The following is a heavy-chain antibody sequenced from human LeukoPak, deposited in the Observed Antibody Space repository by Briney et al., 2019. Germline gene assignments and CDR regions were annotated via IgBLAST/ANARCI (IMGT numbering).Heavy chain of an antibody. Sequence: SQTLSLTCAISGDSVSSNSAAWNWIRQSPSRGLGWLGRTYYRSKWYNDYAVSVKSRITINPDTSKNQFSLQLNSVTPEDTAVYYCARGRDYYDSSGPNWFDPWGQGTLVTVSS. V-gene: IGHV6-1*01. J-gene: IGHJ5*02. CDR3: ARGRDYYDSSGPNWFDP. CDR1: GDSVSSNSAA. D-gene: IGHD3-22*01. CDR2: TYYRSKWYN.